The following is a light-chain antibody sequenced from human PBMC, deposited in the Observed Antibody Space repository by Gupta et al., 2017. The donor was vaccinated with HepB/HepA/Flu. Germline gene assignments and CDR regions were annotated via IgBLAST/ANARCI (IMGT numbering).Light chain of an antibody. V-gene: IGKV1-39*01. CDR2: AAS. J-gene: IGKJ5*01. CDR3: QQSYNTSSLT. CDR1: QSISSY. Sequence: DIQLTQSPSSLSASVGDRVTITCRASQSISSYLNWYQQKPGKAPKLLIYAASSLQSGVPSRFSGSGSGTDFTLTISSLQPEDFATDYCQQSYNTSSLTFGQGTRLEIK.